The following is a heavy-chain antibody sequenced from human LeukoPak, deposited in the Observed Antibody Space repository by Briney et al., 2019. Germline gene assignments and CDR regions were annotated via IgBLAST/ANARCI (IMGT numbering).Heavy chain of an antibody. D-gene: IGHD3-22*01. CDR3: ARTGSYYSGMYYFDY. CDR1: GYTFTGYY. J-gene: IGHJ4*02. V-gene: IGHV1-2*02. Sequence: ASVKVSCKASGYTFTGYYMHWVRQAPGQGLEWMGWINPISGGTNYAQKFQGRVTMTRDTSINTAYMDLSRLTSDDTALYYCARTGSYYSGMYYFDYWGRGTLVTVSS. CDR2: INPISGGT.